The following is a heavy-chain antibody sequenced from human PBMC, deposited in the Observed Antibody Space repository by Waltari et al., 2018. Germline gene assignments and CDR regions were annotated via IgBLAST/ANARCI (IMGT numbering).Heavy chain of an antibody. CDR1: GSTFSTYG. V-gene: IGHV3-33*05. CDR3: TRWAGNPMTGHSMDV. J-gene: IGHJ6*03. CDR2: ISDAEGQRK. D-gene: IGHD3-22*01. Sequence: QVQLVESGGALVQPERSLRLSCVASGSTFSTYGLNWFRQAPGKGLEWLARISDAEGQRKQYVDSVRGRLTIARDNSKNTVYLQMNSLRAEDTAVYYCTRWAGNPMTGHSMDVWGKGTTVTVSS.